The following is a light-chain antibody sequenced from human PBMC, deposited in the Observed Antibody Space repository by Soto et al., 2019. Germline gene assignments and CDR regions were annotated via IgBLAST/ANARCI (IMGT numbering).Light chain of an antibody. CDR2: DVS. V-gene: IGLV2-14*01. Sequence: QSVLTQPASVSGSPGQSITISCTGTSSAVGGYNYVSWYQQHPGKAPNLMIYDVSNRPSGVSNRFSGSKSGNTASLTISGLQAEDEADYYCSAFTSSSTWVFGGGTKGTVL. J-gene: IGLJ3*02. CDR3: SAFTSSSTWV. CDR1: SSAVGGYNY.